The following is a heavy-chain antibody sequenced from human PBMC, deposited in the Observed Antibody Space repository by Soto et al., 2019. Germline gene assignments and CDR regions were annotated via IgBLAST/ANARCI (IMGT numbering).Heavy chain of an antibody. CDR3: ASLGVNGGYRTDY. Sequence: EVQLVESGGGLVQPGGSLRLSCAASGFTFSSYWMHWVRQAPGKGLVWVSRLNSDGGEISYADSVKGRFTISRDNAKNTLSLEMNSLRAEDTAVYFCASLGVNGGYRTDYWGQGTLVTVSS. CDR2: LNSDGGEI. V-gene: IGHV3-74*01. CDR1: GFTFSSYW. J-gene: IGHJ4*02. D-gene: IGHD3-22*01.